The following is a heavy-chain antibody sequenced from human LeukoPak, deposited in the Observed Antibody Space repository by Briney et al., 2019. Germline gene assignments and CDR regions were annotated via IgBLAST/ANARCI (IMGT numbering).Heavy chain of an antibody. Sequence: PSETLSLTCTVSGGSISSYYWNWIRQPPGKGLEWLGYIYSSGSTNYNPSLKSRVTISVDTSKSQFSLKLSSVTAADTAVYYCARVLGSGYSDYWGQGTLVTVSS. V-gene: IGHV4-59*01. J-gene: IGHJ4*02. CDR3: ARVLGSGYSDY. CDR1: GGSISSYY. D-gene: IGHD2-15*01. CDR2: IYSSGST.